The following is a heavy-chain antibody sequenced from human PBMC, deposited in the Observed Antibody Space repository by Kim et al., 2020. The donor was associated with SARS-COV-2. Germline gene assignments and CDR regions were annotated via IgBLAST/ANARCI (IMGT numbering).Heavy chain of an antibody. D-gene: IGHD6-6*01. J-gene: IGHJ2*01. CDR3: ARPSTSTSSSWFFDL. Sequence: ASVKVSCKASGYTFTSYDISWLRQATGQGLEWMRWMNPNSGNTGYAQRFQGRVTMTRNTSINTAYMELSNLGSEDTAVYYCARPSTSTSSSWFFDLWGRGTPVTVSS. CDR2: MNPNSGNT. V-gene: IGHV1-8*01. CDR1: GYTFTSYD.